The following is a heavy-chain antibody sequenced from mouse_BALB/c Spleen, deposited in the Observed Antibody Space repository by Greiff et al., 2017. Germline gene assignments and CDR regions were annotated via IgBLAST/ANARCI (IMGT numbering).Heavy chain of an antibody. CDR1: GYTFTNYW. CDR2: IYPGGGYT. V-gene: IGHV1-63*02. CDR3: ARDDYGAGGYAMDY. D-gene: IGHD2-4*01. Sequence: QVQLQQSGAELVRPGTSVKISCKASGYTFTNYWLGWVKQRPGHGLEWIGDIYPGGGYTNYNEKFKGKATLTADTSSSTAYMQLSSLTSEDSAVYFCARDDYGAGGYAMDYWGQGTSVTVSS. J-gene: IGHJ4*01.